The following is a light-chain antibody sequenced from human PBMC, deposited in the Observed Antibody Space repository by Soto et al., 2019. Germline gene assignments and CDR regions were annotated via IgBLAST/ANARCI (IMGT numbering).Light chain of an antibody. CDR1: QGISSC. CDR3: QQYNDYST. CDR2: EAS. Sequence: DIQLTQSPSLLSGSVGDRVTITCRASQGISSCFAWYQQKPGNAPKLLIYEASILKSGVPSRFSGSGSGTDFTLTISILQPDDVATYYCQQYNDYSTFGQGTKVDI. J-gene: IGKJ1*01. V-gene: IGKV1-5*03.